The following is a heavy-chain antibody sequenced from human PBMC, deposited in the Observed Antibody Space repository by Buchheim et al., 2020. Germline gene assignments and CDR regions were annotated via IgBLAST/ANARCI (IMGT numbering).Heavy chain of an antibody. D-gene: IGHD6-6*01. J-gene: IGHJ6*02. CDR1: GFTFSSYA. CDR2: ISYDGSNK. CDR3: ARDKYSSSSADYYYGMDV. V-gene: IGHV3-30-3*01. Sequence: QVQLVESGGGVVQPGRSLRLSCAASGFTFSSYAMHWVRQAPGKGLEWVAVISYDGSNKYYADSVKGRFTIPRDNSKNTLYPQMNSLRAEDTAVYYCARDKYSSSSADYYYGMDVWGQGTT.